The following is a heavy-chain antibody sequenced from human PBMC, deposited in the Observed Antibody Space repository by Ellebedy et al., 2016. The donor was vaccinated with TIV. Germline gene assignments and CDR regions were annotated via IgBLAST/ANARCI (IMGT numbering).Heavy chain of an antibody. J-gene: IGHJ4*02. CDR1: GGLISTYY. CDR2: IYYSGST. D-gene: IGHD2-21*01. Sequence: MPSETLSLTCTVSGGLISTYYWSWLRQPPGKGLEWIGYIYYSGSTSYNPSLQSRVTLSVDTSRNQFSLKLTSVTASNTAVYYCARGFLPRTAPFDSWGQGALVSVSS. CDR3: ARGFLPRTAPFDS. V-gene: IGHV4-59*01.